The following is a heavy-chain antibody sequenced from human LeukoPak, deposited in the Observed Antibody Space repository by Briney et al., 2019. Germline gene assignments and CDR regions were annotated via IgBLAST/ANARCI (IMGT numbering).Heavy chain of an antibody. CDR3: ARHKGYCSGGSRYSPYNWFDP. J-gene: IGHJ5*02. CDR2: IIPIFGTA. D-gene: IGHD2-15*01. V-gene: IGHV1-69*13. CDR1: GGTFSSYA. Sequence: SVKVSCKASGGTFSSYAISWVRQGPGQGLEWMGVIIPIFGTANYAQKFQGRVTITADESTSTAYMELSSLRSEDTAVYYCARHKGYCSGGSRYSPYNWFDPWGQGTLVTVSS.